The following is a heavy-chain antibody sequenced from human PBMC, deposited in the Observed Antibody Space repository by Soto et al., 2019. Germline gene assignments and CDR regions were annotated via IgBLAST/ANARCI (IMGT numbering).Heavy chain of an antibody. CDR3: ARAWVVVTAPDY. D-gene: IGHD2-21*02. CDR2: INAGNGNT. Sequence: DSVKVSCKASGYTFTSYAMHWVRQAPGQRLEWMGWINAGNGNTKYSQKFQGRVTITRDTSASTAYMELSSLRSEDTAVYYCARAWVVVTAPDYCGQGNLVTVSS. J-gene: IGHJ4*02. V-gene: IGHV1-3*01. CDR1: GYTFTSYA.